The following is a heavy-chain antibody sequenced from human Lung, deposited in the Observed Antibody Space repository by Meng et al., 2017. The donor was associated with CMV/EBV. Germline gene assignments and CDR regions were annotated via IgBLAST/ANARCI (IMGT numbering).Heavy chain of an antibody. CDR3: ASGWGGDYYDN. CDR2: INPSGGST. CDR1: GYTFTSYY. D-gene: IGHD3-10*01. V-gene: IGHV1-46*01. J-gene: IGHJ4*02. Sequence: ASVXVSCKASGYTFTSYYMHWVRQAPGQGLERMGIINPSGGSTSYAQKFQGRVTMTRDTSTSTVYMELSSLRSEDTAVYYCASGWGGDYYDNWGQGTLVTVSS.